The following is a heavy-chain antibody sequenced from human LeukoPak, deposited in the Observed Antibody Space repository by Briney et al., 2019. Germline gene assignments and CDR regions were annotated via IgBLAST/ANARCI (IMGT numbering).Heavy chain of an antibody. V-gene: IGHV1-2*02. CDR2: INPNSGGT. Sequence: ASVKVSCKASGYTFTAYYMHWVRQAPGQGLEWMGWINPNSGGTNYAQKFHDRVTMTRDTSISTAYMELSRLRSDDTAVYYCTAAYFGVDQFYYNMDVWGQGTTVTVSS. D-gene: IGHD3-3*01. CDR3: TAAYFGVDQFYYNMDV. CDR1: GYTFTAYY. J-gene: IGHJ6*03.